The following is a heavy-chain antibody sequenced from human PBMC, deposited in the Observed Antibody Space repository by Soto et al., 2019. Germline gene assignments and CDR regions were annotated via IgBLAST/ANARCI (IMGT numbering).Heavy chain of an antibody. J-gene: IGHJ4*01. D-gene: IGHD6-13*01. CDR1: GFTFSSYA. Sequence: EVQLLESGGGLVQPGGSLRLSCAASGFTFSSYAMIWVRQAPGKGLEWVSGISGSGGSTYYADFVKGRFTISRDNSKNTLYVQMNSLRAEDTAVYYCAKGGSSRYVSPPGYWGHGTLVTVSS. V-gene: IGHV3-23*01. CDR3: AKGGSSRYVSPPGY. CDR2: ISGSGGST.